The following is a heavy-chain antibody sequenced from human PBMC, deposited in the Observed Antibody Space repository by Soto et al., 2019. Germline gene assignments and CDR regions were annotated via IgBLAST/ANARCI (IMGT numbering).Heavy chain of an antibody. Sequence: PSETLSLTCAVYGGSFSGYYWSWIRQPPGKGLEWIGEINHSGSTNYNPSLKSRVTISVDTSKNQFSLKLSSVTAADTAVYYCARLSSAAGTFYYYYYMDVWGKGTTVTVSS. CDR3: ARLSSAAGTFYYYYYMDV. V-gene: IGHV4-34*01. J-gene: IGHJ6*03. CDR1: GGSFSGYY. D-gene: IGHD6-13*01. CDR2: INHSGST.